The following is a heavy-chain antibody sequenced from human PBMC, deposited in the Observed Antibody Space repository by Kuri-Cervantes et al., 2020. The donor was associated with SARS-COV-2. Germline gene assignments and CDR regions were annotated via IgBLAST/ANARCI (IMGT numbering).Heavy chain of an antibody. J-gene: IGHJ3*02. Sequence: GESLKISCAASGFTFSSYSMNWVRQAPGKGLEWVSSISSSSSYIYYADSVKGRFTISRDNAKNSLYLRMNSLRAEDTAVYYCARDQTGDSAVGAAFDIWGQGTMVTVSS. CDR1: GFTFSSYS. D-gene: IGHD4-17*01. V-gene: IGHV3-21*01. CDR3: ARDQTGDSAVGAAFDI. CDR2: ISSSSSYI.